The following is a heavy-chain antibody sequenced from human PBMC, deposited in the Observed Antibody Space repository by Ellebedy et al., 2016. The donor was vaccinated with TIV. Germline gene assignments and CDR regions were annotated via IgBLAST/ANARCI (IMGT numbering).Heavy chain of an antibody. Sequence: AASVTVSCKVSGYTLTELSMHWVRQAPGKGLEWMGGFDPEDGETIYAQKFQGRVTMTADTSTDTAYMELSSLRSKDTAVYYCELGGWELPKRGAFDIWGQGTMVTVSS. V-gene: IGHV1-24*01. CDR3: ELGGWELPKRGAFDI. CDR2: FDPEDGET. CDR1: GYTLTELS. J-gene: IGHJ3*02. D-gene: IGHD1-26*01.